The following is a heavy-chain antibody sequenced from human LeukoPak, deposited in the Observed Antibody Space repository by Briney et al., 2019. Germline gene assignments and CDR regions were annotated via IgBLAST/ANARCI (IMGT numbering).Heavy chain of an antibody. Sequence: ASVKVSCKASGYTFTGYYMHWVRQAPGQGLEWMGWINPNSGGTNYAQKFQGRVTMTRDTSISTAYMELSRLRSDDTAVYYCARAITIFGVVIAAFDYWGQGTLVTVSS. J-gene: IGHJ4*02. CDR1: GYTFTGYY. D-gene: IGHD3-3*01. V-gene: IGHV1-2*02. CDR2: INPNSGGT. CDR3: ARAITIFGVVIAAFDY.